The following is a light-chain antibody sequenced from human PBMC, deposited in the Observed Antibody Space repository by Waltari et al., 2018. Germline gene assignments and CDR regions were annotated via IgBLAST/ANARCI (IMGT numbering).Light chain of an antibody. CDR3: ETGGHGTWV. CDR1: SGHSSNI. CDR2: VNSDGSH. Sequence: QLVLTQSPSASASLGASVKLTCTLSSGHSSNIIAWLQQQPGKGPRYLMQVNSDGSHRKGDEIPDRFSGSSSGAALYLTISSLQSEDEADYYCETGGHGTWVFGGGTKLTVL. V-gene: IGLV4-69*01. J-gene: IGLJ3*02.